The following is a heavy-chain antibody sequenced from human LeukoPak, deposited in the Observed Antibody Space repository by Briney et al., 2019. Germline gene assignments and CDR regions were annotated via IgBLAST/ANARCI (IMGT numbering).Heavy chain of an antibody. CDR1: GFTFSSYA. V-gene: IGHV3-23*01. CDR2: ISGSGGST. Sequence: GGSLRLSCAASGFTFSSYAMSWVRQAPGKGLEWVSAISGSGGSTYYADSVKGRFTISRDNSKNTLYLQMNSLRAEDTAVYYCAKATMDIVVVPAAIIFAFDIWGQGTMVTVSS. D-gene: IGHD2-2*02. J-gene: IGHJ3*02. CDR3: AKATMDIVVVPAAIIFAFDI.